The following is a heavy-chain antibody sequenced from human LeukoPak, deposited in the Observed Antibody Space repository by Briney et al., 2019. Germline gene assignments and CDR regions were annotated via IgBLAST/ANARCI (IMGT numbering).Heavy chain of an antibody. CDR2: ISSSSRYI. D-gene: IGHD2-21*01. CDR1: GFTFSSYW. CDR3: ARDVVVIQLDY. Sequence: KPGGSLRLSCAASGFTFSSYWMSWVRRAPGKGLEWVSSISSSSRYIYYADSVKGRFTISRDNAKNSLYLQMNSLRAEDTAVYYCARDVVVIQLDYWGQGTLVTVSS. V-gene: IGHV3-21*01. J-gene: IGHJ4*02.